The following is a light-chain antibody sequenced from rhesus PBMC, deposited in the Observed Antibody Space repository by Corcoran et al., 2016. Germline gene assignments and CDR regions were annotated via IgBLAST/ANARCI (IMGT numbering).Light chain of an antibody. V-gene: IGKV1-32*01. Sequence: DIQMTQSPSSLSASVGDRVTITCRASQGISSYLNWYQQEPGKAPKLLDYYANRLGSGVPSRFSGSGSGTEFTLTISSLQPEDFATYYCQKYNSLPLTFGGGTKVEIK. CDR2: YAN. J-gene: IGKJ4*01. CDR3: QKYNSLPLT. CDR1: QGISSY.